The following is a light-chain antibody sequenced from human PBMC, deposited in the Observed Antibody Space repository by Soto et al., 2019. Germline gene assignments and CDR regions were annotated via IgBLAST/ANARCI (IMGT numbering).Light chain of an antibody. Sequence: QSALTQPASVSGSPGQSITISCTGTSSDVGGYNYVSWYQLHPGEAPKLVIYEVTDRPSGVSDRFSGSKSGNTASLTISGLQAADEADYYCSSYTTGSSLVVFGGGTQLTVL. J-gene: IGLJ2*01. CDR2: EVT. CDR1: SSDVGGYNY. V-gene: IGLV2-14*01. CDR3: SSYTTGSSLVV.